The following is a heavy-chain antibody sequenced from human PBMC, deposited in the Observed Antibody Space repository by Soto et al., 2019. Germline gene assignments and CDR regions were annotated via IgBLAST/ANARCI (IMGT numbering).Heavy chain of an antibody. J-gene: IGHJ2*01. D-gene: IGHD6-13*01. CDR1: GGSISSYY. Sequence: QVQLQESGPGLVKPSETLSLTCTVSGGSISSYYWSWIRQPPGKGLEWIGYIYYSGSTNYNTSLTRRVTISVDTSKIQFSLKRNSVTAADTAVYYCARLTPPVSSSWYPAWYFDLWGRGTRVTVSS. CDR2: IYYSGST. V-gene: IGHV4-59*08. CDR3: ARLTPPVSSSWYPAWYFDL.